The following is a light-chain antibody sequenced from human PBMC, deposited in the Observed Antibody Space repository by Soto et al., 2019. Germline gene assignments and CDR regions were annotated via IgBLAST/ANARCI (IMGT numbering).Light chain of an antibody. CDR2: KAS. CDR3: QQYINRWT. J-gene: IGKJ1*01. V-gene: IGKV1-5*03. CDR1: QSISTW. Sequence: DIQMTQSPSTLSASVGDRVTITCRASQSISTWLAWYQQKPRKAPNLLIYKASSLGSGVPSRFSGSGSGTEFTLTISSLQPDDFATYYCQQYINRWTFGQGTKVEIK.